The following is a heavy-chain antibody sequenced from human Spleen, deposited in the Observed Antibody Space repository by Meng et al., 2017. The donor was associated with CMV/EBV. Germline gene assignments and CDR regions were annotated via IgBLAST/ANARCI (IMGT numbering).Heavy chain of an antibody. V-gene: IGHV1-24*01. J-gene: IGHJ4*02. CDR2: FDPEDGET. D-gene: IGHD3-9*01. CDR1: LTELS. CDR3: ATDRYDILTGYYEGTFDY. Sequence: LTELSMHWVRQAPGKGLERMGGFDPEDGETIYAQKFQGRVTMTEDTSTDTAYMELSSLRSEDTAVYYCATDRYDILTGYYEGTFDYWGQGTPVTVSS.